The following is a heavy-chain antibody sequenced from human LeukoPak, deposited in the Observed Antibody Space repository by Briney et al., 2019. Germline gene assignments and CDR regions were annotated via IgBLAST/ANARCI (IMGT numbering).Heavy chain of an antibody. CDR1: GFTVSSNY. CDR3: ARGLRWYVIDF. D-gene: IGHD4-23*01. V-gene: IGHV3-53*01. Sequence: GGSLRLSCAASGFTVSSNYMSWVRQAPGKGLEWVSVIYSGGSTYYADSVKGRFTISRDNSKNTLYLQMNSLRAEDTAVYYRARGLRWYVIDFWGQGTLVTVSS. CDR2: IYSGGST. J-gene: IGHJ4*02.